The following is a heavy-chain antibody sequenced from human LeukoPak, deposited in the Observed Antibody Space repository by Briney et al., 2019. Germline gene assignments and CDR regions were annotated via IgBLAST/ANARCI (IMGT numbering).Heavy chain of an antibody. V-gene: IGHV4-4*07. CDR1: GGSISSYY. CDR2: IYTSGST. CDR3: ARGPGVPAAISSWFDP. Sequence: SETLSLTCTVSGGSISSYYWSWIRQPAGKGLEWIGRIYTSGSTNYNPSLKSRVTMSVDTSKNQFSLKLSSVTAAGTAVYYCARGPGVPAAISSWFDPWGQGTLVIVSS. D-gene: IGHD2-2*01. J-gene: IGHJ5*02.